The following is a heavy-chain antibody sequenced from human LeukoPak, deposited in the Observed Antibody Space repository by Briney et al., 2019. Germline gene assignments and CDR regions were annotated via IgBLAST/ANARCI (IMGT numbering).Heavy chain of an antibody. CDR3: RLAREYGMDV. D-gene: IGHD3-10*01. Sequence: SVTLTFKHTGNTFIGYYMNCVRQAPRQEQEWMGWINPNSGGTNYAQKFQGRVTITRDTSISTAYMELSRLRSDDTAVYYCRLAREYGMDVWGQGTTVTVSS. CDR2: INPNSGGT. V-gene: IGHV1-2*02. J-gene: IGHJ6*02. CDR1: GNTFIGYY.